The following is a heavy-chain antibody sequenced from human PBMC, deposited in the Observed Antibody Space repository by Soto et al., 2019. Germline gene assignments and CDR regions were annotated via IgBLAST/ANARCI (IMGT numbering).Heavy chain of an antibody. Sequence: PSETLSLTCAVYGGSFSGYYWSWIRQPPGKGLEWIGEINHSGSTNYNPSLKSRVTISVDTSKNQLSLKLSSVTAADTAVYYCARENYYYYGMDVWGQGTTVTVSS. V-gene: IGHV4-34*01. CDR1: GGSFSGYY. CDR3: ARENYYYYGMDV. J-gene: IGHJ6*02. CDR2: INHSGST.